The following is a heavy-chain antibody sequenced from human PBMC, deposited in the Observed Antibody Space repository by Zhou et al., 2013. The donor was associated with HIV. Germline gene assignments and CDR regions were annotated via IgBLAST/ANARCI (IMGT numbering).Heavy chain of an antibody. Sequence: QVQLVQSGAEVREPGASVKVSCKAFGCTFTSHYMYWVRQAPGQGLEWMGIINPSGGNTNYAQKFQGRVTMTRDTSIYTAYMELSRLTSDDTAVYYCSRDPNLGHYWGQGTLVTVSS. V-gene: IGHV1-46*01. CDR3: SRDPNLGHY. J-gene: IGHJ4*02. CDR1: GCTFTSHY. D-gene: IGHD1-26*01. CDR2: INPSGGNT.